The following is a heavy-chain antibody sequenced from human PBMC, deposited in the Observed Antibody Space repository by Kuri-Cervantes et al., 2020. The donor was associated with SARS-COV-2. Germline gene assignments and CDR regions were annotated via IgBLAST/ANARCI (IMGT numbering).Heavy chain of an antibody. CDR3: ARDYGGNSNFDY. J-gene: IGHJ4*02. CDR1: GFTFNNAW. Sequence: GGSLRLSCAASGFTFNNAWMSWVRQAPGKGLEWVSYISSSGSTIYYADSVKGRFTISRDNAKNSLYLQMNSLRAEDTAVYYCARDYGGNSNFDYWGQGTLVTVSS. CDR2: ISSSGSTI. D-gene: IGHD4-23*01. V-gene: IGHV3-11*04.